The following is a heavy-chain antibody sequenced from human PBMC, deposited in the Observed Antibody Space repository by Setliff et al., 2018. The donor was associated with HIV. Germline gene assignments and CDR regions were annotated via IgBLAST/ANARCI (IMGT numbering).Heavy chain of an antibody. V-gene: IGHV4-59*08. J-gene: IGHJ6*03. CDR2: ISYSGTT. D-gene: IGHD1-26*01. Sequence: SETLSLTCTVSGGSISSYYWSWIRQPPGKGLEWSGHISYSGTTNYNPSLKSRVTISVDTSKNQFSLKLNSVTAADAAVYYCARRRPPPTGSYSKYYMDVWGTGTTVTVSS. CDR1: GGSISSYY. CDR3: ARRRPPPTGSYSKYYMDV.